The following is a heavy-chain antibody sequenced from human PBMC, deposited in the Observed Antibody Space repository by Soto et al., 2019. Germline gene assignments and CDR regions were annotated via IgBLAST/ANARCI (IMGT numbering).Heavy chain of an antibody. CDR1: GGSISSYY. Sequence: SETLSLTCTVSGGSISSYYWSWIRQPPGKGLEWIGYIYYSGSTNYNPPLKSRVTISVDTSKNQFSLKLSSVTAADTAVYYCGRDVGSTYYYDSSGFDPWGQGTLVTVSS. J-gene: IGHJ5*02. V-gene: IGHV4-59*01. D-gene: IGHD3-22*01. CDR3: GRDVGSTYYYDSSGFDP. CDR2: IYYSGST.